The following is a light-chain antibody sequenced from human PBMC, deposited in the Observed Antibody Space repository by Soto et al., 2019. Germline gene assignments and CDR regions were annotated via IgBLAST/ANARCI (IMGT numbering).Light chain of an antibody. J-gene: IGLJ2*01. Sequence: YMLTQPHSVSESPGKTVTISCTRSGGSIASNYVQWYRQRPGSAPIIVIYEDDQRPSGVPDRISGSIDSSSNSASLTISGLRTADEADYYCQSYYSSNFVVFGGGTKLTVL. CDR3: QSYYSSNFVV. CDR2: EDD. V-gene: IGLV6-57*03. CDR1: GGSIASNY.